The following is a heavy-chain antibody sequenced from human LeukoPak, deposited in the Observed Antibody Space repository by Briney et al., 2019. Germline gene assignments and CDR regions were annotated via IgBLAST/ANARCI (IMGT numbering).Heavy chain of an antibody. CDR1: GGTFSSYA. J-gene: IGHJ4*02. CDR3: AGRLYCSNTRCRNFPFAY. V-gene: IGHV1-69*13. Sequence: SVKVSCKASGGTFSSYAINWVRQAPGQGLEWKGGIIPIFGTANYAQKFQDRVTITADESTSTAYMELSSLRSEDTAIYYCAGRLYCSNTRCRNFPFAYWGQGTLVTVSS. D-gene: IGHD2-2*01. CDR2: IIPIFGTA.